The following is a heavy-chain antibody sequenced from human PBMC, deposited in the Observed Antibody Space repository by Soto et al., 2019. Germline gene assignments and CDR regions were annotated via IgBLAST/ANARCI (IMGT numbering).Heavy chain of an antibody. J-gene: IGHJ5*02. V-gene: IGHV4-31*03. D-gene: IGHD6-13*01. CDR1: GGSISSGGYY. CDR3: ARVDSSWYWFDP. Sequence: SETLSLTCTVSGGSISSGGYYWSWIRQHPGKGLEWIGYIYYSGSTYYNPSLKSRVTISVDTSKNQFSLKLSSVTAADTAVYYCARVDSSWYWFDPWGQGTLVTVSS. CDR2: IYYSGST.